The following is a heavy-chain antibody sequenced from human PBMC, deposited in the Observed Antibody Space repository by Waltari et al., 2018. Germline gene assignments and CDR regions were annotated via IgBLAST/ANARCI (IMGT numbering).Heavy chain of an antibody. Sequence: QVQLVQSGAEVKKPGSSVKVSCKASGGTFSSYAISWVRQAPGQWLDWSGGIIPIFGTANFSQKCQGRVTITADETTSTSYMELSSLRSEDTAVYYCARRDSGWYYFDYWGQGTLVTVSS. CDR3: ARRDSGWYYFDY. V-gene: IGHV1-69*13. CDR1: GGTFSSYA. D-gene: IGHD6-19*01. CDR2: IIPIFGTA. J-gene: IGHJ4*02.